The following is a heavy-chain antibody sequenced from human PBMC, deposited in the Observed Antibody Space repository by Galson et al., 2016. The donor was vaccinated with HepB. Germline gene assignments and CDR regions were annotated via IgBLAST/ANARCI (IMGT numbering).Heavy chain of an antibody. CDR3: AADFDRGRRFHYRYGMDV. D-gene: IGHD3-3*01. J-gene: IGHJ6*02. CDR2: IVVGSGDT. V-gene: IGHV1-58*01. Sequence: SVKVSCKASGFNIPTSAVQWVRQARGQRPEWLGWIVVGSGDTSYAQKFQDRVTITWDMSTSTAYMELRSLRSEDTAVYFCAADFDRGRRFHYRYGMDVWGQGTTVTVSS. CDR1: GFNIPTSA.